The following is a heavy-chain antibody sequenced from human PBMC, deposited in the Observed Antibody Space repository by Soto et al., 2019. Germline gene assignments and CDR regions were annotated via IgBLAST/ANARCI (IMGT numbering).Heavy chain of an antibody. CDR2: IFYSGDT. CDR1: GDSLRNHY. J-gene: IGHJ4*02. CDR3: ARVSYFRDFAWLFAFDS. Sequence: PSETLSLTCSVSGDSLRNHYWSWIRQPPGSRLEWLGHIFYSGDTSSYNPSLKSRVSMSVDTSKNQFSLKLRSVSADDTAVYFCARVSYFRDFAWLFAFDSWGQGALLPVSS. D-gene: IGHD3-9*01. V-gene: IGHV4-59*11.